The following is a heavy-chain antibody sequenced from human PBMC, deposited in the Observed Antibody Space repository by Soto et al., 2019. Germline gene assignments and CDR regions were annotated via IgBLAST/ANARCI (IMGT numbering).Heavy chain of an antibody. CDR2: ISYDGSNK. D-gene: IGHD6-13*01. J-gene: IGHJ4*02. CDR1: GFTFSSYA. CDR3: ARDTSAAVTPHFDY. Sequence: QVQLVESGGGVVQPGRSLRLSCAASGFTFSSYAMHWVRQAPGKGLGWVAVISYDGSNKYYADSVKGRFTISRDNSKNTLYLQMISLRAEDTAVYYCARDTSAAVTPHFDYWGQGTLVTVSS. V-gene: IGHV3-30-3*01.